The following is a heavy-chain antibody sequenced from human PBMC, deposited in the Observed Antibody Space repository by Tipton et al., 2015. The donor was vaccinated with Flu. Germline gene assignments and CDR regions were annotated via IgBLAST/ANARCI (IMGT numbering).Heavy chain of an antibody. D-gene: IGHD5-24*01. J-gene: IGHJ5*02. Sequence: TLSLTCTVSGGSISSYYWSWIRQPAGKGLEWIGRIYTSGSTNYNPSLKSRVTMSVDTSKNQFSLKLSSVTAADTAVYYCARDRGGGYNLISGYSGTENWFDPWGQGTLVTVSS. V-gene: IGHV4-4*07. CDR1: GGSISSYY. CDR2: IYTSGST. CDR3: ARDRGGGYNLISGYSGTENWFDP.